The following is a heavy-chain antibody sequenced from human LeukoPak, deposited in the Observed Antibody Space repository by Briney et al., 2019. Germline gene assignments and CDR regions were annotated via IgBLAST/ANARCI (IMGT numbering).Heavy chain of an antibody. CDR2: INPNSGGT. V-gene: IGHV1-2*02. Sequence: ASVKVSCKASGYTFTGYYMHWVRQAPGQGLEWMGWINPNSGGTNYAQKFQGGVTMTRDTSISTAYMELSRLRSDDTAVYYCARVQILGDAFDIWGQGTMVTVSS. CDR1: GYTFTGYY. J-gene: IGHJ3*02. CDR3: ARVQILGDAFDI. D-gene: IGHD2/OR15-2a*01.